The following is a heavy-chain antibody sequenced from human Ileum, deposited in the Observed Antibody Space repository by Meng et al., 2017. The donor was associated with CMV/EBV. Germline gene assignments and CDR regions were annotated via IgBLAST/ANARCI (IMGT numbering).Heavy chain of an antibody. V-gene: IGHV4-39*07. CDR1: RDPISMGGHS. D-gene: IGHD1-26*01. J-gene: IGHJ4*02. CDR2: MYFSGIA. Sequence: QMPLQDSCPGLGKPAETLSRTCTASRDPISMGGHSWAWFRQPPGKRLEWIGSMYFSGIADYNPSLKSRVTISLHATQKQFSLRLTSVTAADSAVYFCARDLTNKWFYYWGQGTLVTVSS. CDR3: ARDLTNKWFYY.